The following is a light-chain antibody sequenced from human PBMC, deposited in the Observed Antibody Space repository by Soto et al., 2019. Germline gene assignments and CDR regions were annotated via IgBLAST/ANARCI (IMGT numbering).Light chain of an antibody. V-gene: IGLV4-69*01. CDR2: LNSDGSH. CDR3: QTWGSGIVV. Sequence: QLVLTQSPSASASLGYSVKLTCTLSSGHSNYAIAWHQQQSEKGPRYLMKLNSDGSHSKGDGIPDRFSGSSSGAERYLTISRLQSEDEADYYCQTWGSGIVVFGGGTQLTVL. J-gene: IGLJ2*01. CDR1: SGHSNYA.